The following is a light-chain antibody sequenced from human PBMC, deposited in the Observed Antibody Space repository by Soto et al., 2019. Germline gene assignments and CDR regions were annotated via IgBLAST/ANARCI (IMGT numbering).Light chain of an antibody. J-gene: IGLJ1*01. CDR3: SSYTSSSTYV. CDR2: DVS. V-gene: IGLV2-14*01. CDR1: SSDVGGYNY. Sequence: QSVLTQPASVSGSPGQSITISCTGTSSDVGGYNYVSWYQQHPGKAPKLMIYDVSNRPSGVSNRFSGSKSGNTASLPISGVQAEDEADYYCSSYTSSSTYVFGTGTKVTVL.